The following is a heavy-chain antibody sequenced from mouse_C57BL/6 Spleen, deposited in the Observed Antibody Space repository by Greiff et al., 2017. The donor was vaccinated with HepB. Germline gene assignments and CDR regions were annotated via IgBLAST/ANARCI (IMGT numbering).Heavy chain of an antibody. CDR1: GYTFTEYT. V-gene: IGHV1-62-2*01. Sequence: QVQLQQSGAELVKPGASVKLSCKASGYTFTEYTIHWVKQRSGQGLEWIGWFYPGSGSIKYNEKFKDKATLTADKSSSTVYMELSRLTAEDSAVYLCARHGDYYGSSYPYYFDYWGQGTTLTVSS. CDR3: ARHGDYYGSSYPYYFDY. CDR2: FYPGSGSI. J-gene: IGHJ2*01. D-gene: IGHD1-1*01.